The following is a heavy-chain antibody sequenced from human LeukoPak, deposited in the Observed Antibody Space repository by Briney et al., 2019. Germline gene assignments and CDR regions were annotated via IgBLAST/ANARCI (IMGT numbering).Heavy chain of an antibody. Sequence: GGSLRLSCAASGFTFGRSWMDWVRQAPGKGLEWVANIKEDGSETYYVDSAKGRFTISRDNAKSSLYLQMDRLRVEDTAIYYCSRSPNNWGHGTLVTASS. V-gene: IGHV3-7*01. CDR2: IKEDGSET. CDR3: SRSPNN. CDR1: GFTFGRSW. D-gene: IGHD4/OR15-4a*01. J-gene: IGHJ4*01.